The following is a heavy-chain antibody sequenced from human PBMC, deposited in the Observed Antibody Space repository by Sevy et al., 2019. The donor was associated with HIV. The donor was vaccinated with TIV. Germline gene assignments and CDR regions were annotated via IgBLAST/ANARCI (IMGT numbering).Heavy chain of an antibody. J-gene: IGHJ5*02. Sequence: ASVKVSCKASGYTLTAFYIHWIRQAPGQGLEWMGWINPNSGGSKYAQRFQGRVTMTRNTSISTVYMQLSSLTSDDTAVYYCARDVYRFLKLSLDPWGQGTLVTVSS. D-gene: IGHD3-3*01. CDR1: GYTLTAFY. V-gene: IGHV1-2*02. CDR2: INPNSGGS. CDR3: ARDVYRFLKLSLDP.